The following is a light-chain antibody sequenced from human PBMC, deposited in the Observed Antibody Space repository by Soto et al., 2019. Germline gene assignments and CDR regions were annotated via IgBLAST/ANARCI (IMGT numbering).Light chain of an antibody. V-gene: IGKV3-11*01. CDR3: QQRSSWPLT. CDR1: QSLSKS. Sequence: EIVLTQSPATLSLSPGERATLSCRASQSLSKSLVWYQQKPGQAPRLLIDGASNRATGIPATFSGSGSGTDFTPPISSLEPADFAVYFCQQRSSWPLTFGGGTKVDIK. J-gene: IGKJ4*02. CDR2: GAS.